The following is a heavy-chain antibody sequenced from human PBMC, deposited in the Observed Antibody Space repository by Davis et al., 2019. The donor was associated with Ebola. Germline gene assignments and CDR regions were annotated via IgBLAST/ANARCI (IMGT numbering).Heavy chain of an antibody. D-gene: IGHD1-1*01. Sequence: GESLKISCAASGFTFSDYYMSWLRQAPGKGLEWLSYISTYGTTIYYGDSVKGRFTISRDNAKNSLYLQMHSLRPEDTAVYYCARGERRYYDYNGMDVWGQWTTVTVSS. CDR2: ISTYGTTI. V-gene: IGHV3-11*01. CDR3: ARGERRYYDYNGMDV. CDR1: GFTFSDYY. J-gene: IGHJ6*02.